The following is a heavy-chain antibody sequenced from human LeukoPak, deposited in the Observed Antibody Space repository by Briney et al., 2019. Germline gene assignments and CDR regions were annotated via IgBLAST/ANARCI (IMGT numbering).Heavy chain of an antibody. D-gene: IGHD3-9*01. Sequence: QPGGSLRLSCAASGFTFSSYAMHWVRQAPGKGLEWVAVISYDGSNKYYADSVKGRFTISRGNSKNTLYLQMNSLRAEDTAVYNCARPVYYDILTGFFDIWGQGTMVTVSS. V-gene: IGHV3-30-3*01. CDR1: GFTFSSYA. CDR3: ARPVYYDILTGFFDI. J-gene: IGHJ3*02. CDR2: ISYDGSNK.